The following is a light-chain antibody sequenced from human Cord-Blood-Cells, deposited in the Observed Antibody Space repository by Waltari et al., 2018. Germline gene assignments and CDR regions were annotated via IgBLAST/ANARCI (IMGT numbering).Light chain of an antibody. CDR2: WAS. CDR1: QSVLYSSNNKNY. V-gene: IGKV4-1*01. J-gene: IGKJ3*01. CDR3: QQYYSTPFT. Sequence: IVMAQSPDSLAVSLGARATLNFKTSQSVLYSSNNKNYLAWYQQKPGQPPKLLIYWASTRESGVPDRFSGSGSGTDFTLTISSLQAEDVAVYYCQQYYSTPFTFGPGTKVDIK.